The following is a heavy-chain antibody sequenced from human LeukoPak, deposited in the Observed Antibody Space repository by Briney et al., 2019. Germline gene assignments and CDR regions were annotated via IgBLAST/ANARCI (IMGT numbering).Heavy chain of an antibody. D-gene: IGHD2-15*01. V-gene: IGHV3-7*03. CDR3: ARALVVVDFDY. CDR1: GLTFSSYW. Sequence: AGGSLRLSCAASGLTFSSYWMSWVRQAPGKGLEWVANIKQDGSEKYYVDSVKGRFTISRDNAKNSLYLQMNSLRAEDTAVYYCARALVVVDFDYWGQGTLVTVSS. J-gene: IGHJ4*02. CDR2: IKQDGSEK.